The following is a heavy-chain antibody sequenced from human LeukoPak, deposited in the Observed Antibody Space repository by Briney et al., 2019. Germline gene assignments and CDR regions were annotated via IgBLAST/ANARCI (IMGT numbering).Heavy chain of an antibody. D-gene: IGHD5-18*01. CDR3: ARDTAMVTSNFDY. CDR2: INAGNGNT. CDR1: GGTFTSYA. V-gene: IGHV1-3*01. Sequence: ASVKVSCKASGGTFTSYAMHWVRQAPGQRLEWMGWINAGNGNTKYSQKFQGRVTITRDTSASTAYMELSSLRSEDTAVYYCARDTAMVTSNFDYWGREPWSPSPQ. J-gene: IGHJ4*02.